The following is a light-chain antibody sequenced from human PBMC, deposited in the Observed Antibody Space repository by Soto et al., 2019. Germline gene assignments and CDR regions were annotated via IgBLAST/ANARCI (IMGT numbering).Light chain of an antibody. Sequence: QSVLTQPPSVSGAPGQRVIISCTGSSSNIGAGYDVHWYQQLPGTAPKLLIYGNSHLPSGVPDRFSGSKSGTSASLAITGLQAEDEADYYCQSYDSSLSEVFGTGTKVTVL. J-gene: IGLJ1*01. CDR2: GNS. CDR1: SSNIGAGYD. CDR3: QSYDSSLSEV. V-gene: IGLV1-40*01.